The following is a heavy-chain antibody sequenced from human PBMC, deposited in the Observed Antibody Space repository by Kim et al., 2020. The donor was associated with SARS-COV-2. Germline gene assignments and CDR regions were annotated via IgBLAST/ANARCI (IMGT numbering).Heavy chain of an antibody. CDR1: GFTFSNYW. J-gene: IGHJ4*02. CDR2: IREDGGVK. D-gene: IGHD6-19*01. CDR3: AREEAESSGWSD. V-gene: IGHV3-7*03. Sequence: GGSLRLSFVASGFTFSNYWMTWVRQAPGKGLEWVANIREDGGVKQYMDSVKGRFTISRDNARNSLYLEVNSLRVDDTAVYYCAREEAESSGWSDWGQGTLVTVSS.